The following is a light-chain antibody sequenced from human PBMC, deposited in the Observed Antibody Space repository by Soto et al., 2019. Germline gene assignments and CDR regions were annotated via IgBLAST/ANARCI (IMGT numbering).Light chain of an antibody. CDR1: PSVASY. CDR3: QQCNNWPLT. CDR2: DAS. Sequence: IVLTQSPATLSLSPEEGATLSCRASPSVASYLPWYQQKPGQAPGLLIYDASNRATGIPARFSGSGSGTDFTLTISSLEPEEFAVYYCQQCNNWPLTFGQGTKVDIK. V-gene: IGKV3-11*01. J-gene: IGKJ1*01.